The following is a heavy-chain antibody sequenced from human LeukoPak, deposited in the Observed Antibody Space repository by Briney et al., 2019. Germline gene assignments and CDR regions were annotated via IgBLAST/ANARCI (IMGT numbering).Heavy chain of an antibody. J-gene: IGHJ5*02. Sequence: PGGSLRLSCAASGFTFSTYGMHWVRQAPGKGLEWVAVIWYDGSEKYYVDSVKGRFTISRDNAKNSLYLQMNSLRAEDTAVYYCARDLWEYGSGSYYNYNRFDRWVQETLVTVFS. V-gene: IGHV3-33*01. CDR1: GFTFSTYG. CDR2: IWYDGSEK. CDR3: ARDLWEYGSGSYYNYNRFDR. D-gene: IGHD3-10*01.